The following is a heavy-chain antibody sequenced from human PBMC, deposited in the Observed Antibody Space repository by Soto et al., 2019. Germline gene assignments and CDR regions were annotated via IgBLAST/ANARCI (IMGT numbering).Heavy chain of an antibody. Sequence: QVQLVQSGAEVKKPGSSVKVSCGASGGTFSSYPINWVRQAPGQGLEWMGGIIPFFGRSNYAQKFQGRVTITADESTSTTYMELRSLGSEDTAVYFCARVGNMTNYGMAVWGQGTTVTVSS. V-gene: IGHV1-69*01. D-gene: IGHD1-26*01. CDR2: IIPFFGRS. J-gene: IGHJ6*02. CDR3: ARVGNMTNYGMAV. CDR1: GGTFSSYP.